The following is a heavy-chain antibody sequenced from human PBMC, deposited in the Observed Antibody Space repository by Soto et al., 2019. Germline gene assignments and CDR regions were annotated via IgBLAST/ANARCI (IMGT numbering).Heavy chain of an antibody. Sequence: SVKVSCKASGYTFTNFGINWVRQAPGQGLEWVGWISPYNGNTQNVERLQGRVTMTTDTSTSTAYMELRSLRSDDTAVYYCARGRDYGDFYFDYWGQGARLTVSS. J-gene: IGHJ4*02. CDR2: ISPYNGNT. CDR3: ARGRDYGDFYFDY. CDR1: GYTFTNFG. V-gene: IGHV1-18*01. D-gene: IGHD4-17*01.